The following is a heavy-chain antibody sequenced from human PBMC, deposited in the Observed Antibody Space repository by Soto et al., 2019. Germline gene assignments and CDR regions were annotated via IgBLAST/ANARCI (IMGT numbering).Heavy chain of an antibody. D-gene: IGHD6-6*01. CDR3: AKDGSSSSSEELYYYYYYYMDV. CDR1: GFTFSSYG. V-gene: IGHV3-30*18. CDR2: ISYDGSNK. Sequence: GGSLRLSCAASGFTFSSYGMHWVRQAPGKGLEWVAVISYDGSNKYYADSVKGRFTISRDNSKNTLYLQMNSLRAEDTAVYYCAKDGSSSSSEELYYYYYYYMDVWGKGTTVTVSS. J-gene: IGHJ6*03.